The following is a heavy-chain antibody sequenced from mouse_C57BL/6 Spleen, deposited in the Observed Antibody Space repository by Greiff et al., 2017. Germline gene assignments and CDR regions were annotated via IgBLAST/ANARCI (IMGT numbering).Heavy chain of an antibody. V-gene: IGHV1-47*01. CDR3: ARGGSSLDYYAMDY. Sequence: QVQLKESGAELVKPGASVKMSCKASGYTFTTYPIEWMKQNHGKSLEWIGNFHPYNDDTKYNEKFKGKATLTVEKSSSTVYLELSRLTSDDSAVYYCARGGSSLDYYAMDYWGQGTSVTVSS. J-gene: IGHJ4*01. CDR2: FHPYNDDT. CDR1: GYTFTTYP. D-gene: IGHD1-1*01.